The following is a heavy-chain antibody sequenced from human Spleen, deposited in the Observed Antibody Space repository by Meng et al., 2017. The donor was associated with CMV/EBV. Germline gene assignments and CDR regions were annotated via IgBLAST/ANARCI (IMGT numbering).Heavy chain of an antibody. CDR1: GFTFGDYA. CDR2: IYSGGST. Sequence: GESLKISCTASGFTFGDYAMSWVRQAPGKGLEWVSVIYSGGSTYYADSVKGRFTISRDNSKNTLYLQMNSLRAEDTAVYYCARGKGGRGAFDIWGQGTMVTVSS. CDR3: ARGKGGRGAFDI. D-gene: IGHD3-16*01. J-gene: IGHJ3*02. V-gene: IGHV3-53*01.